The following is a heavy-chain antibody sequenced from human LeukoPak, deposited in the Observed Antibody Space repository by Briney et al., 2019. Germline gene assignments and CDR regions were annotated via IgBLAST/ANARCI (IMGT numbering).Heavy chain of an antibody. CDR3: ARSFYGHDPYYCYMDV. V-gene: IGHV3-7*01. J-gene: IGHJ6*03. CDR2: IKQDGSEK. Sequence: PGGSLRLSCAASGFTFSSYWMSWVRQAPGKGLEWVANIKQDGSEKYYVDSVKGRFTISRDNAKNSLYLQMNSLRAEDTAVYYCARSFYGHDPYYCYMDVWGKGTTVTVSS. D-gene: IGHD2-2*01. CDR1: GFTFSSYW.